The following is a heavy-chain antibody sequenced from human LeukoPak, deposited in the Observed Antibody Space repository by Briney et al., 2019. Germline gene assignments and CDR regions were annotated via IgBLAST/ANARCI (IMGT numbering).Heavy chain of an antibody. CDR1: GFTFSDYY. V-gene: IGHV3-11*04. Sequence: GGSLRLSCAASGFTFSDYYMSWIRQAPGKGLEWVSYISSSGSIIYYADSVKGRFTISRDNSKNSLFLQMNSLRVEDTAVYYCARDGPAMSRQQLVPDAFDIWGQGTMVTVSS. CDR2: ISSSGSII. CDR3: ARDGPAMSRQQLVPDAFDI. J-gene: IGHJ3*02. D-gene: IGHD6-13*01.